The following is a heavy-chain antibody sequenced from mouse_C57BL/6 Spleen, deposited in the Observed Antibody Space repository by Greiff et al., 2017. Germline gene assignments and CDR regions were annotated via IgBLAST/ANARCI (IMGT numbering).Heavy chain of an antibody. J-gene: IGHJ1*03. CDR3: ARRDYEGYFDV. D-gene: IGHD2-4*01. V-gene: IGHV1-7*01. CDR1: GYTFTSYW. Sequence: QVQLQQSGAELATPGASVQLSCKASGYTFTSYWMHWVKQRPGQGLEWIGNINPSSGYTKYNQKFKDKATLTADKSSSTDYMQLSSLTYEDSAVYYCARRDYEGYFDVWGTGTTVTVSS. CDR2: INPSSGYT.